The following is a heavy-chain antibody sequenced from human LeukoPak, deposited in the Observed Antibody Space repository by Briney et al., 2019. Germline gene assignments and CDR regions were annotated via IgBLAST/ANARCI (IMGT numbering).Heavy chain of an antibody. V-gene: IGHV3-72*01. Sequence: PWGSLRLSCAVSGFTFSDYYMDWVRQTPGRGLEWVARSRDKAHSYTTEYAASVRGRFAISRDESNNSLYLQMNSLKIEDTALYYCVRGYNSFDPWGQGTQVTVSS. J-gene: IGHJ5*02. CDR3: VRGYNSFDP. CDR1: GFTFSDYY. D-gene: IGHD3-10*01. CDR2: SRDKAHSYTT.